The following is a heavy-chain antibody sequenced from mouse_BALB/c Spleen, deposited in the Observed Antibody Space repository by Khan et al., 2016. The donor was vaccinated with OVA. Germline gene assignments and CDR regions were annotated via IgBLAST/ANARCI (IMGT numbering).Heavy chain of an antibody. Sequence: VQLQQSGAELMQPGASVKISCKATGYTFSGYWLEWVKQRPGHGLEWIGEILPGSGSRNYNEKFKGKATFTADISSKTTYMQLSSLTSEDSAVYYCARVNYGTRDYFDYWGQGTTLTVSS. J-gene: IGHJ2*01. CDR2: ILPGSGSR. CDR3: ARVNYGTRDYFDY. CDR1: GYTFSGYW. D-gene: IGHD1-1*01. V-gene: IGHV1-9*01.